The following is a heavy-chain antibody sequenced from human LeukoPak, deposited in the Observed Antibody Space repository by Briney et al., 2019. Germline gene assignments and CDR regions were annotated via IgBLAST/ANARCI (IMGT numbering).Heavy chain of an antibody. V-gene: IGHV3-64D*06. CDR3: VKEHCSSTSCFYFDY. CDR1: GFTFSNFG. J-gene: IGHJ4*02. D-gene: IGHD2-2*01. Sequence: GGSLRLFCSASGFTFSNFGMHWVRQAPGKGLEYVSAISGNGGSTHYADSVKGRFTISRDNSKNTLYLQMTSLKAEDTAVYDCVKEHCSSTSCFYFDYWGQGTLVTVSS. CDR2: ISGNGGST.